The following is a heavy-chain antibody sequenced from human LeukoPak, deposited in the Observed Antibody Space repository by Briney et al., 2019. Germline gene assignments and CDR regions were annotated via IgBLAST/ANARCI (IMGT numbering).Heavy chain of an antibody. D-gene: IGHD2-2*01. CDR3: ARYCSSTSCPSVADAFDI. V-gene: IGHV3-48*01. CDR2: ISSSSSTL. Sequence: GGSLRLSCAASGFTFSSYSMNWVRQAPGKGLEWVSYISSSSSTLYYADSVKGRFTISRDNAKNSLYLQMNSLRAEDTAVYYCARYCSSTSCPSVADAFDIWGQGTMVTVSS. J-gene: IGHJ3*02. CDR1: GFTFSSYS.